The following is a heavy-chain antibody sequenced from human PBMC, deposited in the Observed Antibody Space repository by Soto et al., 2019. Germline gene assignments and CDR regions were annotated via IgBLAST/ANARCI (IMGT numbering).Heavy chain of an antibody. CDR2: IDTNGDT. J-gene: IGHJ4*02. D-gene: IGHD2-8*01. Sequence: QVQLQESGSGLLKPSQTLSLDCSVSGDSLRRGFHHWSWIRQTPGKGLQLIGYIDTNGDTHYDPSLRNRLNMSIVTPESRFSLKVTSVTAADTAVYYCARGTVYYCPNDKCGFVFDHWGQGALVTVTS. V-gene: IGHV4-31*03. CDR1: GDSLRRGFHH. CDR3: ARGTVYYCPNDKCGFVFDH.